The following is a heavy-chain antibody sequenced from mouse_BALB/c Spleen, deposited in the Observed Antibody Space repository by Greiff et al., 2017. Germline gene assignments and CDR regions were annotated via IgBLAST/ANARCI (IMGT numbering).Heavy chain of an antibody. D-gene: IGHD1-1*01. CDR2: ISSGGSYT. J-gene: IGHJ4*01. CDR1: GFTFSSYG. Sequence: EVQRVESGGDLVKPGGSLKLSCAASGFTFSSYGMSWVRQTPDKRLEWVATISSGGSYTYYPDSVKGRFTISRDNAKNTLYLQMSSLKSEDTAMYYCASYGSNNAMDYWGQGTSVTVSS. V-gene: IGHV5-6*01. CDR3: ASYGSNNAMDY.